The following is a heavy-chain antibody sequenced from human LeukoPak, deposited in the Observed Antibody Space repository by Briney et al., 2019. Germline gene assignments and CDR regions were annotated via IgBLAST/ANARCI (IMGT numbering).Heavy chain of an antibody. D-gene: IGHD1-26*01. CDR1: GFTFSGFW. CDR2: INQDGSEK. Sequence: GVSLRLSCAASGFTFSGFWMIWVRQAPGKGLEWVANINQDGSEKYYVDSVKGRFTISRDNAKGSLYLQMNSLRAEDTAVYYCARDQVGPEDWGQGTLVTVSS. J-gene: IGHJ4*02. V-gene: IGHV3-7*01. CDR3: ARDQVGPED.